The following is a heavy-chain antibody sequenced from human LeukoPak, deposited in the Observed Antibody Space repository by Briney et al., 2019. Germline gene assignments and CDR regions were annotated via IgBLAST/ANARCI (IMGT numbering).Heavy chain of an antibody. CDR1: GGSISSSSYY. D-gene: IGHD3-16*02. V-gene: IGHV4-39*01. J-gene: IGHJ6*02. Sequence: SETLSLTCTVSGGSISSSSYYWGWLRQPPGKGLEWIGSIYYSGSTYYNPSLKSRVTISVDTSKNQFSLKLSSVTAADTAVYYCARHHYDYVWGSYRYYGMDVWGQGTTVTVSS. CDR3: ARHHYDYVWGSYRYYGMDV. CDR2: IYYSGST.